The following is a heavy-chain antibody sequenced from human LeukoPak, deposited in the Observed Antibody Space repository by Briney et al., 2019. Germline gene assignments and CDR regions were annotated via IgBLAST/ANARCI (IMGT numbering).Heavy chain of an antibody. CDR1: GGSIRSSYYY. CDR3: ARDALYSNYVSTYYYGMDV. D-gene: IGHD4-11*01. V-gene: IGHV4-39*02. Sequence: SETLSLTCTVSGGSIRSSYYYWGWIRQPPGKGLEWIGSIYDSGSTYYNPSLKSRVTISVDTSKNQFSLKLNSVTAADTAVYYCARDALYSNYVSTYYYGMDVWGQGTTVTVSS. J-gene: IGHJ6*02. CDR2: IYDSGST.